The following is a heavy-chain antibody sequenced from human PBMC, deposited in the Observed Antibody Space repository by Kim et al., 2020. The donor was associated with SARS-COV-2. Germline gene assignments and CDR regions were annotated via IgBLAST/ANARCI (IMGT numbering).Heavy chain of an antibody. CDR2: IIPIFGTA. CDR1: GGTFSSYA. V-gene: IGHV1-69*13. J-gene: IGHJ6*02. Sequence: SVKVSCKASGGTFSSYAISWVRQAPGQGLEWMGGIIPIFGTANYAQKFQGRVTITADESTSTAYMELSSLRSEDTAVYYCARTTTVVSQSLSVYYYYYGMDVWGQGTTVTVSS. CDR3: ARTTTVVSQSLSVYYYYYGMDV. D-gene: IGHD4-17*01.